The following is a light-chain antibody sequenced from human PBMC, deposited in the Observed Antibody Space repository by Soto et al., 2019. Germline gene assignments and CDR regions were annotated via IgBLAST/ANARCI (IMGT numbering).Light chain of an antibody. CDR2: DVS. J-gene: IGLJ1*01. V-gene: IGLV2-14*01. CDR1: SSDVGGYNY. CDR3: SSYTSSSTLALYV. Sequence: QSVLTQPASVSGSPGQSTTISCTGTSSDVGGYNYVSWYQQHPGKAPKLMIYDVSNRPSGVSNRFSGSKSGNTASLTISGLQAEDEADYYCSSYTSSSTLALYVFGTGTKVTVL.